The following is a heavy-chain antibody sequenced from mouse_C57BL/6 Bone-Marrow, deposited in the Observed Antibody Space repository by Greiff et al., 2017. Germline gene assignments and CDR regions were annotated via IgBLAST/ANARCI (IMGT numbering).Heavy chain of an antibody. D-gene: IGHD3-3*01. CDR2: ISSGRSTI. CDR1: GFTFSDYG. CDR3: AKGSAWFAY. V-gene: IGHV5-17*01. Sequence: EVQRVESGGGLVKPGGSLKLSCAASGFTFSDYGMHWVRQAPEKGLEWVAYISSGRSTIYYADTVKGRFTISRDNAKNTLFLHMPSLRSEDTARYYCAKGSAWFAYWGQGTLVTVSA. J-gene: IGHJ3*01.